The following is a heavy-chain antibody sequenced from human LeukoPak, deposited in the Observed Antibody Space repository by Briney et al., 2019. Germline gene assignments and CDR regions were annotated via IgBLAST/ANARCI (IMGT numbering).Heavy chain of an antibody. CDR3: ARAGWWLPPRCLDY. D-gene: IGHD5-12*01. CDR2: IKQDGSEK. J-gene: IGHJ4*02. Sequence: QPGGSLRLSCAASGFTFSSYWMSWVRQAPGKGLEWVANIKQDGSEKYYVDSVKGRFTISRDNAKNSLYLQMNSLRAEDTAVYYCARAGWWLPPRCLDYWGQGTLVTVSS. CDR1: GFTFSSYW. V-gene: IGHV3-7*01.